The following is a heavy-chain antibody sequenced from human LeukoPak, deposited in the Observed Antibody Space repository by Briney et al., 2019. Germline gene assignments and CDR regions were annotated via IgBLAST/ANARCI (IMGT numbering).Heavy chain of an antibody. CDR2: IYPGSSET. J-gene: IGHJ4*02. V-gene: IGHV5-51*01. CDR3: ARGHIYYYSSGSSYFDY. D-gene: IGHD3-10*01. CDR1: GYIFITHW. Sequence: GESLKISCKGSGYIFITHWIGWVRQMPGKGLEWMGIIYPGSSETTYSPSFQGQVTISADKSISTAYLQWSSLKASDTAMYYCARGHIYYYSSGSSYFDYWGQGTLVTVSS.